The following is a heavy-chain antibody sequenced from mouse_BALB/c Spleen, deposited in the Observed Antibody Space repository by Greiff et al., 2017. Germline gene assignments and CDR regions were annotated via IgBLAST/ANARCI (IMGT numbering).Heavy chain of an antibody. V-gene: IGHV5-17*02. CDR1: GFTFSSFG. D-gene: IGHD2-1*01. Sequence: EVQGVESGGGLVQPGGSRKLSCAASGFTFSSFGMHWVRQAPEKGLEWVAYISSGSSTIYYADTVKGRFTISRDNPKNTLFLQMTSLRSEDTAMYYCARRAYGNAYYYAMDYWGQGTSVTVSS. CDR3: ARRAYGNAYYYAMDY. J-gene: IGHJ4*01. CDR2: ISSGSSTI.